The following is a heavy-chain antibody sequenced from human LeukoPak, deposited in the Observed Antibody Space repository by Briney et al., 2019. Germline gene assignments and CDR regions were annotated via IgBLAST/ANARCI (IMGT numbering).Heavy chain of an antibody. CDR2: INPSGGST. CDR1: GYTFTGYY. CDR3: ARGGSGITMVRGVIRAFDI. J-gene: IGHJ3*02. D-gene: IGHD3-10*01. V-gene: IGHV1-46*01. Sequence: ASVKVSCKASGYTFTGYYMHWVRQAPGQGLEWMGTINPSGGSTSYAQKFQGRVTMTRDTSTSTVYMELSSLRSEDTAVYYCARGGSGITMVRGVIRAFDIWGQGTMVTVSS.